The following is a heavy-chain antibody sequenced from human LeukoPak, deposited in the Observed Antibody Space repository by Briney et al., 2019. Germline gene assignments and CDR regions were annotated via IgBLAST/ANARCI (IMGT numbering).Heavy chain of an antibody. Sequence: GGSLRLSCAASGFTFSSYSMNWGRQAPGKGLEWVSSISSSSSYIYYADSVKGRFTISRDNAKNSLYLQMSSLRAEDTAVYYCARDRSMMHAFDIWGQGTMVTVSS. J-gene: IGHJ3*02. V-gene: IGHV3-21*01. CDR2: ISSSSSYI. D-gene: IGHD2/OR15-2a*01. CDR1: GFTFSSYS. CDR3: ARDRSMMHAFDI.